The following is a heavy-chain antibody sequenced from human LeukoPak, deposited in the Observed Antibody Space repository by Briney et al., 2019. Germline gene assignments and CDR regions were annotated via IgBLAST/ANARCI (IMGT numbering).Heavy chain of an antibody. V-gene: IGHV3-21*05. Sequence: GGSLRLSCTASGFIFSNHSMNWVRQAPGKGLEWISYISSTSSDIYYLDSVKGRFTISRDNAKNSLYLQMNSLRAEDTAVYYCARLEGGYYYYYMDVWGKGTTVTVSS. D-gene: IGHD2-15*01. CDR2: ISSTSSDI. CDR1: GFIFSNHS. CDR3: ARLEGGYYYYYMDV. J-gene: IGHJ6*03.